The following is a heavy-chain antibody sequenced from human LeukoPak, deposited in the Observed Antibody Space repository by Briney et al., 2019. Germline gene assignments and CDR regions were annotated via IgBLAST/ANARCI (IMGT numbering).Heavy chain of an antibody. CDR1: GGSISSGDYY. CDR2: IYYSGST. D-gene: IGHD6-13*01. V-gene: IGHV4-30-4*01. CDR3: AREENSSSWPNWFDP. Sequence: SSQTLSLTCTVSGGSISSGDYYWSWIRQPPGKGLEWIGYIYYSGSTYYNPSLKSRVTLSVDASKKQFSLKLSSVTAPDTAVYYCAREENSSSWPNWFDPWGQGTLVTVSS. J-gene: IGHJ5*02.